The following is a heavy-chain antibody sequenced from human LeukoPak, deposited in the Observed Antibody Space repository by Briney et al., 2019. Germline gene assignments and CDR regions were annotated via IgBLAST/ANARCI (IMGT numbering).Heavy chain of an antibody. D-gene: IGHD6-25*01. V-gene: IGHV4-34*01. CDR1: GGSFSGYY. Sequence: PSETLSLTCAVYGGSFSGYYWSWIRQPPGKGLEWIGEINHSGSTNYNPSLKSRVTISVDTSKNQFSLKLSSVTAADTAVYYCAREAAGYYYYGMDVWGQGTTVTVSS. CDR2: INHSGST. CDR3: AREAAGYYYYGMDV. J-gene: IGHJ6*02.